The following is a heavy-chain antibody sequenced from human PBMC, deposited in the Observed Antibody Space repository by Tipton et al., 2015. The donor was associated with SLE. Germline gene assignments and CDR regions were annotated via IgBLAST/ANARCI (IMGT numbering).Heavy chain of an antibody. D-gene: IGHD3-10*01. CDR2: IYRGGST. CDR3: ANIRVLSMDV. CDR1: GFTSSSYA. Sequence: SLRLSCTTSGFTSSSYAMNWVRQAPGKGPEWVSVIYRGGSTYHADSVQGRFTVSRDKSKKTVYLQMNSLKVDDTAVYYCANIRVLSMDVWGQGTTVIVSS. V-gene: IGHV3-23*03. J-gene: IGHJ6*02.